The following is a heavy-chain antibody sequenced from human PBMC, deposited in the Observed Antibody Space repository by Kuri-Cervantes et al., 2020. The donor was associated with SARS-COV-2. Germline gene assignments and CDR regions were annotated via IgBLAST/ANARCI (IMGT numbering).Heavy chain of an antibody. D-gene: IGHD4-17*01. V-gene: IGHV3-49*03. CDR1: GFTFGDYA. J-gene: IGHJ4*02. CDR3: TREDDYIDLELGFDY. CDR2: IRSKAHGGTT. Sequence: GESLKISCIGSGFTFGDYAMRWFRQAPGTGLEWVGFIRSKAHGGTTEYAASVKGRFTISRDDSKSISSLRMNSLKTEDTAVYYCTREDDYIDLELGFDYWGQGTLVTVSS.